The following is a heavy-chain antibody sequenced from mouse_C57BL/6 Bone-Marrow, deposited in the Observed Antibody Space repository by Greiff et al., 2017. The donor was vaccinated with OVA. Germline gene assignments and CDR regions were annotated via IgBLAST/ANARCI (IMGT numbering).Heavy chain of an antibody. CDR2: FYPGRGSI. CDR3: ARHAAVIYYGNYWPY. CDR1: GYTFTEYT. Sequence: VQLQQSGAELVKPGASVKLSCKASGYTFTEYTIHWVKQRSGQGLEWIGWFYPGRGSIKYNEKFKNKATLTADKSSSTVYMELSRMTSDDSAVYFCARHAAVIYYGNYWPYWGQGTLVTVSA. J-gene: IGHJ3*01. D-gene: IGHD2-1*01. V-gene: IGHV1-62-2*01.